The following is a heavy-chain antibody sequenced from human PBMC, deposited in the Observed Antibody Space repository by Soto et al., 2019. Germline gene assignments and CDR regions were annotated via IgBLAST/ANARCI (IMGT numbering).Heavy chain of an antibody. J-gene: IGHJ3*02. Sequence: QLHLVQSGAVVKKPGASVTVSCSASGYPVTAYYMHWVRQAPGRGLEWMGGINPATGAAKYTQTFQGGVTMPRDTSTSTVFMELSGLTSEDTAVFDCARGGGVGVAGSAAFDMWGQGTLVTVSS. CDR1: GYPVTAYY. D-gene: IGHD3-3*01. CDR2: INPATGAA. V-gene: IGHV1-2*02. CDR3: ARGGGVGVAGSAAFDM.